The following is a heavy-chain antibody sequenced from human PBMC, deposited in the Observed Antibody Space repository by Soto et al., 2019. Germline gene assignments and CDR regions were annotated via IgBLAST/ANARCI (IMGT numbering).Heavy chain of an antibody. CDR2: ISAYNGNT. CDR1: GYTFTSYG. V-gene: IGHV1-18*01. CDR3: ARDKMGYFDWLPIDY. Sequence: ASVKVSCKASGYTFTSYGISWVRQAPGQGLEWMGWISAYNGNTNYAQKLQGRVTMTTDTSTSTAYMELRSLRSDDTAVYYCARDKMGYFDWLPIDYWGQGTLVTVSS. J-gene: IGHJ4*02. D-gene: IGHD3-9*01.